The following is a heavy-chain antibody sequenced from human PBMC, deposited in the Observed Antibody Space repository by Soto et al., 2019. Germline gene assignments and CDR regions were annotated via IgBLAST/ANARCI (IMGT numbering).Heavy chain of an antibody. CDR3: ASTFLYFVVVGASTGSSDS. D-gene: IGHD2-15*01. CDR2: TYYRSKWDN. J-gene: IGHJ5*01. CDR1: RDSVSSNTAA. V-gene: IGHV6-1*01. Sequence: SPTLSLTCALSRDSVSSNTAACNWIRQSPSRGLEWLGRTYYRSKWDNDYAVSVNSRITINPDTSKNQFSLQLYSVTPEDTAVYYCASTFLYFVVVGASTGSSDSWGQGTLGSVS.